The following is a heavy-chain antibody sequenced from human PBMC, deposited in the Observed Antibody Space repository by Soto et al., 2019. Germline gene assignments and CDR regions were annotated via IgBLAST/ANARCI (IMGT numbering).Heavy chain of an antibody. J-gene: IGHJ4*02. CDR1: GGSISSIHFY. CDR2: ISYTGNI. D-gene: IGHD2-15*01. CDR3: ATPFCSGGHCYPEYGFFFHH. V-gene: IGHV4-39*02. Sequence: QLQLQESGPGLVKPSETLSLTCTVSGGSISSIHFYWAWIRQPPGKGLEWIGSISYTGNIRYNPTLESRVTISRDTSKNLLSLDLTSVTAADTAVYYCATPFCSGGHCYPEYGFFFHHWGQGILVAVSA.